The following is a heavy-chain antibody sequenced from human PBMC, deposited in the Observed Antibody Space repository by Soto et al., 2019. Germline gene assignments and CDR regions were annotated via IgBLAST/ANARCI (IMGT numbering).Heavy chain of an antibody. Sequence: SGPTLVNPTQTLTLTCTFSGFSLSTSGMCVSWIRQPPGKALEWLALIDWDDDKYYSTSLKTRLTISKDTSKNQVVLTMTNMDPVDTATYYCARIHSHYTAIVYHRNYYFVHSGPAPLVTVS. V-gene: IGHV2-70*01. D-gene: IGHD5-18*01. CDR3: ARIHSHYTAIVYHRNYYFVH. CDR2: IDWDDDK. CDR1: GFSLSTSGMC. J-gene: IGHJ4*02.